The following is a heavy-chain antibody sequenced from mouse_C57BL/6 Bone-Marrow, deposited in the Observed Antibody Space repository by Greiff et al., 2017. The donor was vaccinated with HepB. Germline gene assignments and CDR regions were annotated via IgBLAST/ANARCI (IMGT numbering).Heavy chain of an antibody. CDR1: GYTFTSYW. D-gene: IGHD2-4*01. CDR2: IYPGSGST. V-gene: IGHV1-55*01. J-gene: IGHJ4*01. CDR3: ARCTGGDYCDYDDAMDF. Sequence: QVQLQQPGAELVKPGASVKMSCKASGYTFTSYWITWVKQRPGQGLEWIGDIYPGSGSTNYNEKFKSKATLTVDTSSSTAYMQLSSLTSEDSAVYYCARCTGGDYCDYDDAMDFWGRGTAVTVSA.